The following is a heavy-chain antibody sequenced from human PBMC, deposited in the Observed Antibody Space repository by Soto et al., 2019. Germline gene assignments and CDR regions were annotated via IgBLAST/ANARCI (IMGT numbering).Heavy chain of an antibody. CDR3: AKGPEMVYSEF. CDR2: IIPILGIA. D-gene: IGHD2-8*01. CDR1: RFTFSSYT. Sequence: PSLKVSCNASRFTFSSYTISCVRQTPGQGLEWMGRIIPILGIANYADSVKGRFTIARDNSKNTLYVQMNSLRAEDTAVYYCAKGPEMVYSEFWGRGTLVTVSS. J-gene: IGHJ4*02. V-gene: IGHV1-69*02.